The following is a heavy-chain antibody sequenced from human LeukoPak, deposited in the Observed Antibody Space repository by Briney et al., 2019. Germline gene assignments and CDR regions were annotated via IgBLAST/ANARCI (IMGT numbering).Heavy chain of an antibody. D-gene: IGHD3-22*01. CDR2: IYYSGST. V-gene: IGHV4-39*01. CDR3: ARRAGITMIVGILNWFDP. CDR1: GGSISSSSYY. Sequence: KPSETLSLTCTVSGGSISSSSYYWGWIRQPPGKGLEWIGSIYYSGSTYYNPSLKSRVTISVDTSKNQFSLKLSSVTAADTAVYYCARRAGITMIVGILNWFDPWGQGTLVTVSS. J-gene: IGHJ5*02.